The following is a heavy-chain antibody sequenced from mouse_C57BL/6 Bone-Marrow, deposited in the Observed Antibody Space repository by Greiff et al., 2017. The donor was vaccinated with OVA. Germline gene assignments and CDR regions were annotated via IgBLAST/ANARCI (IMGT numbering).Heavy chain of an antibody. CDR1: GYSITSGYY. Sequence: DVQLQESGPGLVKPSQSLSLTCSVTGYSITSGYYWNWIRQFPGNKLEWMGYISYDGSNHYNPSLKNRISITRDTSKNQFFLKLNSVTTEDTATYYCAHDGYYYFDYWGQGTTLTVSS. D-gene: IGHD2-3*01. V-gene: IGHV3-6*01. CDR2: ISYDGSN. J-gene: IGHJ2*01. CDR3: AHDGYYYFDY.